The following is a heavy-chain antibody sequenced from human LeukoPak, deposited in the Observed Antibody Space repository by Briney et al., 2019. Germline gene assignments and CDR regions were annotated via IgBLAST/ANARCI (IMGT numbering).Heavy chain of an antibody. CDR3: AKVSRVAASEGGLGYYFDY. D-gene: IGHD6-13*01. V-gene: IGHV3-23*01. J-gene: IGHJ4*02. CDR2: IIGSGGST. Sequence: GGSLRLSWAASGFTFSSYAMSWVRQAPGKGLEWASAIIGSGGSTYYADSVKGRFTISRDNSKNTLYLQMNSLRAEDTAVYYCAKVSRVAASEGGLGYYFDYWGQGTLVTVSS. CDR1: GFTFSSYA.